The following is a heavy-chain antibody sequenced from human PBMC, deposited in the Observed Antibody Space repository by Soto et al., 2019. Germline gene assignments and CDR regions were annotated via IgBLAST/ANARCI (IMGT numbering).Heavy chain of an antibody. J-gene: IGHJ4*02. Sequence: QVQLVESVGGVVQPGRSLRLSCEASGFTFKSYGMHWVRQAPGKGLEWVAVVWYDGTNKKYADSVKGRFNIYRDNSKNTLYLQMDSLRAEDTGIYYCARGGHSSSWYRLEAYFFDYWGQGSLVTVSS. CDR2: VWYDGTNK. CDR1: GFTFKSYG. D-gene: IGHD6-13*01. V-gene: IGHV3-33*01. CDR3: ARGGHSSSWYRLEAYFFDY.